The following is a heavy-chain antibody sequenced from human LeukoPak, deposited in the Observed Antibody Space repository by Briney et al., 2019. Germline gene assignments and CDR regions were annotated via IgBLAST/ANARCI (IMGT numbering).Heavy chain of an antibody. D-gene: IGHD6-13*01. CDR2: ISSSGSTI. Sequence: PGGSLRLSCAASGFTFSSYEMNWVRQAPGKGLEWVSYISSSGSTIYYADSVKGRFTISRDNAKNSLYLQMNSLRAEDTAVYYCAIHGGIAAAGIEGGDYWGQGTLVTVSS. J-gene: IGHJ4*02. CDR3: AIHGGIAAAGIEGGDY. V-gene: IGHV3-48*03. CDR1: GFTFSSYE.